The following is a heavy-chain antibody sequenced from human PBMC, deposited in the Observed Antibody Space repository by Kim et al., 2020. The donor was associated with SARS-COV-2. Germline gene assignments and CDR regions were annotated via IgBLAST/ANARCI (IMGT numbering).Heavy chain of an antibody. CDR3: ARGPDYGSGSSHFDY. V-gene: IGHV1-8*02. Sequence: ASVKVSCEASGYSFTAYDINWVRQATGQGLEWMGWMNPNSGNTGFAQKFQGIVTMTRVTMTRNTSISTAYMELNSLRSEDTAVYYCARGPDYGSGSSHFDYWGQGTLVTVSS. CDR2: MNPNSGNT. J-gene: IGHJ4*02. D-gene: IGHD3-10*01. CDR1: GYSFTAYD.